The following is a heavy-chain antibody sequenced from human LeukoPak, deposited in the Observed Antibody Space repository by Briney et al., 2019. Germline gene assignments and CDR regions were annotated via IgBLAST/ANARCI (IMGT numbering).Heavy chain of an antibody. V-gene: IGHV1-18*01. CDR2: ISAYNGNT. CDR1: GYTFTSYG. Sequence: ASVKVSCKASGYTFTSYGISWVRQAPGQGLEWMGWISAYNGNTNYAQKLQGRVTMTTDTSTSTAYMELRSLRSDDTAVYYCARDASLYYYGSGSYYHFDYWGQGTLVTVSS. CDR3: ARDASLYYYGSGSYYHFDY. J-gene: IGHJ4*02. D-gene: IGHD3-10*01.